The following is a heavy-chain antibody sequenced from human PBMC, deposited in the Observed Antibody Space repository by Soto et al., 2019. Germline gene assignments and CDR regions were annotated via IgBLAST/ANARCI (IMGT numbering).Heavy chain of an antibody. Sequence: VKVSCKASGLTFTSSAVQWVRQALGQRLEWIGWIVVGSGNTNYAQKFQERVTITRDMSTSTAYMELSSLRSEDTAVYYCAAYGSGSYYNRYFEYWGQGTLCSVSS. CDR3: AAYGSGSYYNRYFEY. D-gene: IGHD3-10*01. J-gene: IGHJ4*02. V-gene: IGHV1-58*01. CDR2: IVVGSGNT. CDR1: GLTFTSSA.